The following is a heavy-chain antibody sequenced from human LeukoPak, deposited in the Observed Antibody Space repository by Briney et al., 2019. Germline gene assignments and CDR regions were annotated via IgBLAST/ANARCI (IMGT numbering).Heavy chain of an antibody. Sequence: PSETLSLTCAVYGGSFSGYYWSWIRQPPGKGREWIGEINHSGSTNYNPSLKSRVTISVDTSKNQFSLKLSAVTAADTAVYYCARGPGRRYCSSTSCTYYFDYWGQETLVTVSS. J-gene: IGHJ4*02. CDR1: GGSFSGYY. D-gene: IGHD2-2*01. CDR2: INHSGST. CDR3: ARGPGRRYCSSTSCTYYFDY. V-gene: IGHV4-34*01.